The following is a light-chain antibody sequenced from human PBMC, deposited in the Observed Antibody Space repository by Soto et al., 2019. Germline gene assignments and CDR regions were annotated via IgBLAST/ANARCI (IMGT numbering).Light chain of an antibody. CDR2: DAS. Sequence: AIQLTQSPSSLSASVGDRVTISCRASQGISSVLAWYQQKPGKAPKLLIYDASHLKSGVPSRFSGSGSGTDFTLTISSLLPEDLATYFCQQYNGPWTFGQGTKVDIK. V-gene: IGKV1-13*02. CDR3: QQYNGPWT. CDR1: QGISSV. J-gene: IGKJ1*01.